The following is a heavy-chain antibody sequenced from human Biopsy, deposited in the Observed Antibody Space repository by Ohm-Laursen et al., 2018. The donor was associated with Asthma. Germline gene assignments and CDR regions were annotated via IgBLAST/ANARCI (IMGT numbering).Heavy chain of an antibody. D-gene: IGHD3-16*01. CDR1: GGSISSGAYY. Sequence: PSDTLSLTCSVSGGSISSGAYYWSWVRQPPGKGLEWIGYIYYIGSTYYNPSLKSRVATSLDTSKDQFSLKLSSVTAADTAVYFCARRGGVRRYFDYWGQGTLVTVSS. J-gene: IGHJ4*02. V-gene: IGHV4-30-4*02. CDR2: IYYIGST. CDR3: ARRGGVRRYFDY.